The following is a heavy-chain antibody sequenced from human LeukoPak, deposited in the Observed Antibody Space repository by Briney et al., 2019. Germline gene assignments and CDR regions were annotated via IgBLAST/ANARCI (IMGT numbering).Heavy chain of an antibody. V-gene: IGHV3-33*01. CDR1: GFTFSSHV. Sequence: KSGGSLRLSCAASGFTFSSHVMHWVRQAPGKGLEWVAGIWYDGSNKYYAESVKGRFTISRDNSKNTLYLQMNSLRVEDTAVYYCAGSIAVAGTIDYWGQGTLVTVSS. D-gene: IGHD6-19*01. CDR3: AGSIAVAGTIDY. CDR2: IWYDGSNK. J-gene: IGHJ4*02.